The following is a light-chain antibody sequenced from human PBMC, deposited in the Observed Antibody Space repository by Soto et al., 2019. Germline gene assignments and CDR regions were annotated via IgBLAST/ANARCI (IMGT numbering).Light chain of an antibody. CDR1: SSDVGIYNY. CDR2: EVT. J-gene: IGLJ3*02. V-gene: IGLV2-14*01. CDR3: GSYTGSSNWV. Sequence: QSALTQPASVSGSPGQSIAISCTGTSSDVGIYNYVSWYQQHPGKVPKLIIYEVTNRPSGVSNRFSGSKSGNTASLIISGLQAEDEADYYCGSYTGSSNWVFGGGTKLTVL.